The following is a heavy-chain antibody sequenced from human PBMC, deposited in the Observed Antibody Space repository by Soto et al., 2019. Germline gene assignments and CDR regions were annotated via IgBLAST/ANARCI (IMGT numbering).Heavy chain of an antibody. CDR2: IYYSGST. Sequence: SETLSLTCTVSGGSISSYYWSWIRQPPGKELEWIGYIYYSGSTNYNPSLKSRVTISVDTSKNQFSLKLSSVTAADTAVYYCARGMTTVTTFDYWGQGTLVTVSS. CDR1: GGSISSYY. CDR3: ARGMTTVTTFDY. J-gene: IGHJ4*02. D-gene: IGHD4-17*01. V-gene: IGHV4-59*01.